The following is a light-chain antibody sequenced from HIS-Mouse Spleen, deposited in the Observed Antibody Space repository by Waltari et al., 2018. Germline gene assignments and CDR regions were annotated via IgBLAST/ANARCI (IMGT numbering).Light chain of an antibody. CDR3: QVWDSSSDHVV. J-gene: IGLJ2*01. V-gene: IGLV3-21*03. CDR2: DDS. CDR1: NLGGKG. Sequence: SYVLTQPPSVSVAPGKTARITCGGNNLGGKGGTWYRQNQGKAPVLAVYDDSDGPSGIPERFSGSNSGNTATLTSSRVEAGDEADYYCQVWDSSSDHVVFGGGTKLTVL.